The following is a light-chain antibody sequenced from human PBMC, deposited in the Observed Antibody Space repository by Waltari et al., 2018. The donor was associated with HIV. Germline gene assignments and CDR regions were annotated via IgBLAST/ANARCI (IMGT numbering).Light chain of an antibody. CDR3: QHYGTSLLT. J-gene: IGKJ4*01. V-gene: IGKV3-20*01. CDR2: GAS. CDR1: QSISSTY. Sequence: IVLTQSPGTLSLSPGERATLSCRASQSISSTYLAWYQQKPGQAPSLLIYGASTRATGIPDRFSGSGSGTDFSLSISRLEPEDFAVYYCQHYGTSLLTFGGGTKVEIK.